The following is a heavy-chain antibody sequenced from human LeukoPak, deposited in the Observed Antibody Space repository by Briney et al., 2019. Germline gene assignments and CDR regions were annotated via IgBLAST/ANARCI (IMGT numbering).Heavy chain of an antibody. CDR2: IYTSGST. CDR3: ARGGVATIIDY. J-gene: IGHJ4*02. V-gene: IGHV4-59*10. CDR1: GGSFSGYY. Sequence: PSETLSLTCAVYGGSFSGYYWSWIRQPAGKGLEWIGRIYTSGSTNYNPSLKSRVTMSVDTSKNQFSLKLSSVTAADTAVYYCARGGVATIIDYWGQGTLVTVSS. D-gene: IGHD5-12*01.